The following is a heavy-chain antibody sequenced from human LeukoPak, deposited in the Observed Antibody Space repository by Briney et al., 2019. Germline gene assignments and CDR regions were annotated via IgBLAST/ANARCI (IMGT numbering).Heavy chain of an antibody. CDR2: IYYSGST. V-gene: IGHV4-39*01. Sequence: SETLSLTCTVSGGSISSSSYYWGWIRQTPGKGLEWIGSIYYSGSTYYNPSLKSRVTISVDTSKNQFSLKLSSVTAADTAVYYCARQGSGWYGDQNFDYWGQGTLVTVSS. CDR1: GGSISSSSYY. J-gene: IGHJ4*02. CDR3: ARQGSGWYGDQNFDY. D-gene: IGHD6-19*01.